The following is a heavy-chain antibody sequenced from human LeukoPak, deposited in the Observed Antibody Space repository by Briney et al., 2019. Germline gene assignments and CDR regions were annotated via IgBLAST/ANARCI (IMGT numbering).Heavy chain of an antibody. CDR2: FDPEDGET. Sequence: ASVKVSCKVSGYTLTELSMHWVRQAPGKGLEWIGGFDPEDGETIYAQKFQGRVTMTEDTSTDTAYMELSSLRSEDTAVYYCATIRNSYYYYCMDVWGKGTTVTVSS. D-gene: IGHD4-23*01. J-gene: IGHJ6*03. CDR1: GYTLTELS. CDR3: ATIRNSYYYYCMDV. V-gene: IGHV1-24*01.